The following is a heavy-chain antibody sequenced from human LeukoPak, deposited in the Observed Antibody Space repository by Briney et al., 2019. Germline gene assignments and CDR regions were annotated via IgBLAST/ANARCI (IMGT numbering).Heavy chain of an antibody. CDR1: GFTFDDYA. Sequence: GGSLRLSCAASGFTFDDYAMHWVRQAPGKGLEWVSGISWNSGSIGYADSVKGRFTISRDNAKNSLYLQMNSLRAEDTALYYCAKSIVVVTAPHYYYGMDVWGQGTTVTVSS. J-gene: IGHJ6*02. V-gene: IGHV3-9*01. CDR3: AKSIVVVTAPHYYYGMDV. D-gene: IGHD2-21*02. CDR2: ISWNSGSI.